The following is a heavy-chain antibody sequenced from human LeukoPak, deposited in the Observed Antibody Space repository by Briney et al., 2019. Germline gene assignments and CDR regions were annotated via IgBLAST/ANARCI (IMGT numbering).Heavy chain of an antibody. CDR2: IYTSGST. J-gene: IGHJ4*02. D-gene: IGHD4-11*01. V-gene: IGHV4-61*02. CDR3: ARAGGTVHPFDY. CDR1: GGSISSGSYY. Sequence: PSQTLSLTCTVSGGSISSGSYYWSWIRQPAGKGLEWIGRIYTSGSTNYNPSLKSRVTISVDTSKNQFSLKLSSVTAADTAVYYCARAGGTVHPFDYWGQGTLVTVSS.